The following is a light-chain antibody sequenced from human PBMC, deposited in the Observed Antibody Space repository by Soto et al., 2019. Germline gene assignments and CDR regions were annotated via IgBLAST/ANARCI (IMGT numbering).Light chain of an antibody. CDR2: DVT. Sequence: QSALTQPASVSGSPGQSITISCTGTSSDVGGYDYVSWYQQHPGKAPKLMIYDVTNRPSGVSNRFSGSKSGNTASLTISGLQAEDEVDYYCSSYTSSNTLGVFGTGTKLTVL. CDR1: SSDVGGYDY. J-gene: IGLJ1*01. CDR3: SSYTSSNTLGV. V-gene: IGLV2-14*03.